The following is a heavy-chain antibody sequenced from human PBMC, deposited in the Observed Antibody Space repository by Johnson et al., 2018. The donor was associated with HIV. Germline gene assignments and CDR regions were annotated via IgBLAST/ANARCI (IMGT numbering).Heavy chain of an antibody. Sequence: VQLVESGGGVVQPGRSLRLSCAASGFTFSSYAMHWVHQAPGKGLEWVAVIWYDGSNKYYADSVKGRFTISRDNSKNTLYLQMSNLRADDTAVDYCAIDTVEWQLRGWEDFDIWGQGTVVTVSS. D-gene: IGHD5-24*01. CDR2: IWYDGSNK. V-gene: IGHV3-33*03. CDR1: GFTFSSYA. CDR3: AIDTVEWQLRGWEDFDI. J-gene: IGHJ3*02.